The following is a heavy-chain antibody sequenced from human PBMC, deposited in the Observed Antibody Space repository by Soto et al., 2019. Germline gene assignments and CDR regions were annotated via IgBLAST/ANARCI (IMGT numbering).Heavy chain of an antibody. Sequence: QVQLVQSGAEVKKPGSSVKVSCKASGGTFGSYAISWVRQAPGQGLEWMGGIIPIPGTANYAQKFQGRVTIAADESTSTDYMELSSLRSEDTAVYYCARSQGRSTSLEIYYYYYYGMDVWGQGTTVTVSS. V-gene: IGHV1-69*01. J-gene: IGHJ6*02. CDR2: IIPIPGTA. D-gene: IGHD2-2*01. CDR3: ARSQGRSTSLEIYYYYYYGMDV. CDR1: GGTFGSYA.